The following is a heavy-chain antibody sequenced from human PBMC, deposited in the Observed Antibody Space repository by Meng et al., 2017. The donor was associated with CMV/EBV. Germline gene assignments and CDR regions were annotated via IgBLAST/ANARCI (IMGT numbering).Heavy chain of an antibody. CDR3: ARDLPLYCTNGVCYSSGMDV. Sequence: LSLTCAASGFTFSSYGMHWVRQAPGKGLEWVAFIRYDGSNKYYADSVKGRFTISRDNSKNTLYLQMNSLGAEDTAVYYCARDLPLYCTNGVCYSSGMDVWGQGTTVTVSS. D-gene: IGHD2-8*01. J-gene: IGHJ6*02. CDR2: IRYDGSNK. CDR1: GFTFSSYG. V-gene: IGHV3-33*01.